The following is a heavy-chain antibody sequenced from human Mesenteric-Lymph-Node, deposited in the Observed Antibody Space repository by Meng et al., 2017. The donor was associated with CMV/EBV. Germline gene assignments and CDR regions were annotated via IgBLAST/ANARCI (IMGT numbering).Heavy chain of an antibody. CDR3: ARHQRWLKSEGGFNY. CDR1: GGSFSGYY. D-gene: IGHD4-23*01. CDR2: INHSGST. Sequence: HLQQLGAGLLQPSESLSLACAVDGGSFSGYYWSWIRQPPGKGLEWIGEINHSGSTNYNPSLKSRVTISVDTSKNQFSLKLSSVTAADTAVYYCARHQRWLKSEGGFNYWGQGTLVTVSS. V-gene: IGHV4-34*01. J-gene: IGHJ4*02.